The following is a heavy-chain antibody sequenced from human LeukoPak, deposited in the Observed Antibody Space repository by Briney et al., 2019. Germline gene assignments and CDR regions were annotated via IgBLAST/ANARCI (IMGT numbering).Heavy chain of an antibody. CDR2: INARGDT. J-gene: IGHJ5*02. D-gene: IGHD2-2*01. CDR1: GWSFNDHY. CDR3: ARGQVPAARGYNWFDP. Sequence: SETRSLTCAVYGWSFNDHYWNWIRQPPGKGLEWIGEINARGDTNFNPSLKSRVTISVDSSKNKFSLTLRSMIAADTAVYYCARGQVPAARGYNWFDPGGQGAMVTVSS. V-gene: IGHV4-34*01.